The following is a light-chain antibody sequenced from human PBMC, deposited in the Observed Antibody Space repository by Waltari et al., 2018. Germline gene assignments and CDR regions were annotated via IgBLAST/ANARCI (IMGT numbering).Light chain of an antibody. J-gene: IGKJ1*01. CDR3: QQYLSTPPT. CDR1: QSVLYSSNNKNY. Sequence: DIVMTQSPDSLAVSLGERATINGKSSQSVLYSSNNKNYLAWYQQKPGQPPQLLIYWASTRESGVPDRFSGSGSGTDFTLTISSLQAEDVAVYYCQQYLSTPPTFGQGTKVEIK. CDR2: WAS. V-gene: IGKV4-1*01.